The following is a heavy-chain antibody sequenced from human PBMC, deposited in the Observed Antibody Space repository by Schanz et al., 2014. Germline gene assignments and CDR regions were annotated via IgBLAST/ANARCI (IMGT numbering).Heavy chain of an antibody. V-gene: IGHV4-4*09. CDR2: IYQAGSI. D-gene: IGHD5-12*01. CDR1: GASISSYY. CDR3: ARAEINSGYARYYYGMDV. Sequence: QVQLQESGPGLVKPSETLSLTCTVSGASISSYYWCWMRQPPGRGLEWIGYIYQAGSINYNPSLGGRIPIPGDPSKTQFPRKLGSVTAADTAVYYCARAEINSGYARYYYGMDVWGQGTTVTVSS. J-gene: IGHJ6*02.